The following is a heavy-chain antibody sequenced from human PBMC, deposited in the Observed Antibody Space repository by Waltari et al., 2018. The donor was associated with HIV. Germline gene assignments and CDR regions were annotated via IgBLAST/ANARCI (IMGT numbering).Heavy chain of an antibody. V-gene: IGHV2-5*01. CDR2: IYWNDDK. Sequence: QITLKESGPTLVKPTQTLTLTCTFSGFSLSTSGVGVGWIRQPPGKALEWLALIYWNDDKRYSPSLKSWLTITKDTSKNQVVLTMTNMDPVDTATYYCAHRRLDRFQGVTKTWGWFDPWGQGTLVTVSS. CDR3: AHRRLDRFQGVTKTWGWFDP. D-gene: IGHD3-10*01. CDR1: GFSLSTSGVG. J-gene: IGHJ5*02.